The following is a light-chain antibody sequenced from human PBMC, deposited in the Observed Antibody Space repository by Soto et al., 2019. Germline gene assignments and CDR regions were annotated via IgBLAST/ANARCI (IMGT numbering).Light chain of an antibody. Sequence: EIVLTQSPGILSLSPGERATLSCRASQSVNNNYFAWYQQKPGQAPRTLIYRASIRATGIPDRFSGSGSGTDFTLTISRLEPEDFAMYYCQHYGTSPSSTFGQGTKLEI. CDR1: QSVNNNY. CDR2: RAS. CDR3: QHYGTSPSST. J-gene: IGKJ2*01. V-gene: IGKV3-20*01.